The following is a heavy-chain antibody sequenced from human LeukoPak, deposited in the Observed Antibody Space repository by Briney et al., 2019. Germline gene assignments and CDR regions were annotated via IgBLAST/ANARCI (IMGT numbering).Heavy chain of an antibody. V-gene: IGHV4-61*02. Sequence: PSETLSLTCTASGGSISSGSYYWSWIRQPAGKGLEWIGRIYTSGSTNYNPSLKCRVTISVDTSKNQFSLKLSSVTAADTAVYYCARARSGLSGWFDPWGQGTLVTVSS. CDR3: ARARSGLSGWFDP. D-gene: IGHD2-15*01. J-gene: IGHJ5*02. CDR2: IYTSGST. CDR1: GGSISSGSYY.